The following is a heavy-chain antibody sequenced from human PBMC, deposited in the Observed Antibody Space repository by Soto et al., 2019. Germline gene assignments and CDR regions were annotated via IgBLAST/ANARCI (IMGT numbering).Heavy chain of an antibody. V-gene: IGHV3-23*01. CDR3: AKWSGWFGELLGGMDV. J-gene: IGHJ6*02. CDR2: ISGSGGST. D-gene: IGHD3-10*01. Sequence: GVSLRLSCAASGFTFSSYAMSWVRQAPGKGLEWVSAISGSGGSTYYADSVKGRFTISRDNSKNTLYLQMNSLRAEDTAVYYCAKWSGWFGELLGGMDVWGQGNTVTVSS. CDR1: GFTFSSYA.